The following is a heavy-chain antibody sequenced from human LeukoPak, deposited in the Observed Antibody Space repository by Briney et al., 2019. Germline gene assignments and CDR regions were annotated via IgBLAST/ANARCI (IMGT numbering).Heavy chain of an antibody. CDR1: GGSISSSSYY. CDR3: ARGGTVTRPFDI. D-gene: IGHD4-17*01. J-gene: IGHJ3*02. CDR2: IYYSGST. Sequence: SETLSLTCSVSGGSISSSSYYWGWIRQPPGKGLEWIGSIYYSGSTYYNPSLKSRVTISVDTSKNQFSLKLSSVTAADTAVYYCARGGTVTRPFDIWGQGTMVTVSS. V-gene: IGHV4-39*01.